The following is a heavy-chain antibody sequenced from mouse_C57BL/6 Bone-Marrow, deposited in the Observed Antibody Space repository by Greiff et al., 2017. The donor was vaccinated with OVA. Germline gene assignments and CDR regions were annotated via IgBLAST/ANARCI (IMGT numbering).Heavy chain of an antibody. Sequence: VQLQQSGAELVRPGASVTLSCKASGYTFTDYEMHWVKPTPVHGLEWIGAIDPETGGTAYNQKFKGKAILTADKSSSTAYMELRSLTSEDSAVYYCTRGYSNYYAMDDWGQGTSVTVSS. D-gene: IGHD2-5*01. CDR2: IDPETGGT. CDR1: GYTFTDYE. CDR3: TRGYSNYYAMDD. J-gene: IGHJ4*01. V-gene: IGHV1-15*01.